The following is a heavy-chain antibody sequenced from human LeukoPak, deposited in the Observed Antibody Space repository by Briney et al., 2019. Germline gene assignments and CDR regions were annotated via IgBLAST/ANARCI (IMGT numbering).Heavy chain of an antibody. CDR1: GYSFTSYW. CDR3: ARHPYSYGPLGY. Sequence: ESLKISFKGSGYSFTSYWIGLVRQMPGKGLEWMGIIYPGDSDTRYSPSFQGQVTISADKSISTAYLQWSSMKASDTAMYYCARHPYSYGPLGYWGQGTLVTVSS. D-gene: IGHD5-18*01. J-gene: IGHJ4*02. V-gene: IGHV5-51*01. CDR2: IYPGDSDT.